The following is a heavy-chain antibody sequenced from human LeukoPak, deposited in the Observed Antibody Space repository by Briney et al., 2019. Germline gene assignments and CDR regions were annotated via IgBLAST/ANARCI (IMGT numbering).Heavy chain of an antibody. CDR1: GGTFSSYA. V-gene: IGHV1-69*01. CDR3: AGACSSTSRYYYYGMDV. J-gene: IGHJ6*02. CDR2: IIPIFGTA. Sequence: SVKVSCKASGGTFSSYAISWVRQAPGQGLEWMGGIIPIFGTANYAQKFQGRVTITADESTSTAYMELNSMRSEDTAVYYCAGACSSTSRYYYYGMDVWGQGTTVTVSS. D-gene: IGHD2-2*01.